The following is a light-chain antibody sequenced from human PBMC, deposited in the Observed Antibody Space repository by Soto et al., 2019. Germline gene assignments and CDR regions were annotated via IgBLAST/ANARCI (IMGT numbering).Light chain of an antibody. V-gene: IGLV2-14*01. CDR3: SSYTSRSIWV. CDR1: SSDVGGYNY. CDR2: DVS. J-gene: IGLJ3*02. Sequence: QSALTQPASVSGSPGQSITISCTGTSSDVGGYNYVSWYQQHPGKAPKLMIYDVSNRPSGVSNRFSGSKSGNTASLTISGLQAEDEADYYCSSYTSRSIWVFGGGTKVTVL.